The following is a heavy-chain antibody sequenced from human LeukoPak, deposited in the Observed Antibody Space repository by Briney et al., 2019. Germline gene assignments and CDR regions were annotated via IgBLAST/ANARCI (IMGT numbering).Heavy chain of an antibody. CDR3: ARDIPYDSGGPDAFDI. Sequence: PGGSLRLSCAASGFTFSSYEMTWVRQAPGKGLEWVSYISSSGTNMDYADSVKGRFTISRDNAKNSLYLQMNSLRAEDTAVYYCARDIPYDSGGPDAFDIWGRGTMVTVSS. V-gene: IGHV3-48*03. J-gene: IGHJ3*02. CDR1: GFTFSSYE. CDR2: ISSSGTNM. D-gene: IGHD3-22*01.